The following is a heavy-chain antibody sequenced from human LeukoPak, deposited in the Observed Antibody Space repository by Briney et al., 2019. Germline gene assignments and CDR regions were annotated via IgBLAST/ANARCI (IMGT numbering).Heavy chain of an antibody. CDR3: ARNYYDSSGYPRDAFDI. J-gene: IGHJ3*02. CDR2: INHSGST. CDR1: GGSFSGYY. Sequence: PSETLSLTCAVYGGSFSGYYWSCIRQPPGKGREWIGEINHSGSTNYNPSLKSRVTISGETSKKQFSLKLSSVTAADTAVYYCARNYYDSSGYPRDAFDIWGQGTMVTVSS. V-gene: IGHV4-34*01. D-gene: IGHD3-22*01.